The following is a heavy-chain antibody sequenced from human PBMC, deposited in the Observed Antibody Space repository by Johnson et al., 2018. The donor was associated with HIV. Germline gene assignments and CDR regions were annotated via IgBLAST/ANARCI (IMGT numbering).Heavy chain of an antibody. J-gene: IGHJ3*02. CDR2: ISYDGSNK. V-gene: IGHV3-30*04. CDR3: AKERSGSYSGADAFDI. Sequence: QVQLVESGGGVVQPGRSLRLSCAASGFTFSSYPMHWVRQAPGKGLEWVAFISYDGSNKYYADSVKGRFTISRDNSKNTLYLQMNSLRAEDTAVYYCAKERSGSYSGADAFDIWGQGTMVTVSS. D-gene: IGHD1-26*01. CDR1: GFTFSSYP.